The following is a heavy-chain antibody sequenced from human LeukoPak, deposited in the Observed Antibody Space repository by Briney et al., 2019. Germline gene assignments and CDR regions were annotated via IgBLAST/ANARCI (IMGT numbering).Heavy chain of an antibody. J-gene: IGHJ5*02. CDR1: GRSIRSVY. CDR3: ARGFGSGTSPIDL. D-gene: IGHD3-10*01. Sequence: PSETLSLTCTVSGRSIRSVYWNWIRQSAGKGLEWIGRIYATDLTNYDPSLKSRVTLSVDMSKNELSLTLKSVTAADTAVYYCARGFGSGTSPIDLWGQGALVTVSS. CDR2: IYATDLT. V-gene: IGHV4-4*07.